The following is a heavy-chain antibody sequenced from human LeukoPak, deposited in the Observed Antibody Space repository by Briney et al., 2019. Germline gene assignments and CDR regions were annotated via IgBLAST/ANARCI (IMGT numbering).Heavy chain of an antibody. D-gene: IGHD2/OR15-2a*01. Sequence: ASVKVSCKSSGYTFTGYYMHWVRQAPGQGLEWMGWINPNSGVTDFAQKFQGRVTMTRDTSISTAYMELSRLTSDDTAVYYCARDFQTEAPDYWGQGTLVTVPS. CDR3: ARDFQTEAPDY. CDR2: INPNSGVT. V-gene: IGHV1-2*02. CDR1: GYTFTGYY. J-gene: IGHJ4*02.